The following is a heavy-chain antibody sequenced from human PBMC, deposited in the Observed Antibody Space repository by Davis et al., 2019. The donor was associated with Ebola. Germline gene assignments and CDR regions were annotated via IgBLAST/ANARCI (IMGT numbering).Heavy chain of an antibody. CDR2: TSFDGSNK. J-gene: IGHJ4*02. D-gene: IGHD4-17*01. CDR3: ARLMTTVTSAFDY. CDR1: GFTLSSYA. V-gene: IGHV3-30*04. Sequence: GESLKISCAASGFTLSSYAMNWVRQAPGKGLEWVAVTSFDGSNKYYADSVKGRFTISRDNSKNTLYLQMNSLRAEDTAVYYCARLMTTVTSAFDYWGQGTLVTVSS.